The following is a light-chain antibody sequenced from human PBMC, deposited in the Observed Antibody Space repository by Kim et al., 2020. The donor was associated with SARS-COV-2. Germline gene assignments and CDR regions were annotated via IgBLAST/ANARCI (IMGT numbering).Light chain of an antibody. CDR2: GAS. CDR1: HRVSSNY. V-gene: IGKV3-20*01. Sequence: SPGDRATRSCRASHRVSSNYLAWYQQKPGQAPRLLIYGASSRATGSPDRFSGSGSGTDFPLTISRLEPEDFAVFYCQQYGSSPLTFGGGTKVDIK. CDR3: QQYGSSPLT. J-gene: IGKJ4*01.